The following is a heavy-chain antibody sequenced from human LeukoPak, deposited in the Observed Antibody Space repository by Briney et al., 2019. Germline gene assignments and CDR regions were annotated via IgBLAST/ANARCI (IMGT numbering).Heavy chain of an antibody. CDR2: INHSGST. V-gene: IGHV4-34*01. Sequence: SETLSLTCAVYGGSFSGYYWSWIRQPPGKGLEWIGEINHSGSTNYNPSLKSRVTISVDTSKDQFSLKLSSVTAADTAVYYCAKDSEGRWLQSGSWGQGTLVIVSS. D-gene: IGHD5-24*01. CDR3: AKDSEGRWLQSGS. J-gene: IGHJ5*02. CDR1: GGSFSGYY.